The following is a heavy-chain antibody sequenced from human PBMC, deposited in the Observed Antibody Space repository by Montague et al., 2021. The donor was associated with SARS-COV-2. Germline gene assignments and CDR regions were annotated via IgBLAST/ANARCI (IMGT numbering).Heavy chain of an antibody. D-gene: IGHD3-3*02. J-gene: IGHJ4*02. Sequence: PAVVKPTQTLTLTCTFSGFSLSTSGVGVGWIRQPPGKAPEWLALIYWDDDKRYSPSLKSRLTITKDTSKNQVVLTMTNMDPVDTATYYCAHRPLLALKGQFDYWGQGTLVTVSS. V-gene: IGHV2-5*02. CDR3: AHRPLLALKGQFDY. CDR2: IYWDDDK. CDR1: GFSLSTSGVG.